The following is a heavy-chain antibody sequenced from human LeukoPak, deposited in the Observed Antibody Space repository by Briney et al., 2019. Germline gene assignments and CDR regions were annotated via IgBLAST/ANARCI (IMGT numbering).Heavy chain of an antibody. Sequence: SETLSLTCAVYGGSFSGYYWSWIRQPPGKGLEWIGEINHSGSTNYNPSLKSRVTISVDTSKNQFSLKLSSVTAADTAVYYCARSRGDSNGYYYFDYWGQGTLVTVSS. J-gene: IGHJ4*02. D-gene: IGHD3-22*01. CDR2: INHSGST. CDR1: GGSFSGYY. V-gene: IGHV4-34*01. CDR3: ARSRGDSNGYYYFDY.